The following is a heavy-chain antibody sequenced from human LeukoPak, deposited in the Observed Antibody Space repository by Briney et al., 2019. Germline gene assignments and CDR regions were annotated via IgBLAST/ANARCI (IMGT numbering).Heavy chain of an antibody. J-gene: IGHJ4*02. D-gene: IGHD6-13*01. CDR1: GFTFSSYG. Sequence: PGGSLRLSCAASGFTFSSYGMHWVRQAPGKGLEWVAIIRYDGSNKYYADSVKGRFTISRDNSKNTLYLQMNSLRAEDTAVYYCAKPYIAAAGYYYFDYWGQGTLVTVSS. CDR2: IRYDGSNK. CDR3: AKPYIAAAGYYYFDY. V-gene: IGHV3-30*02.